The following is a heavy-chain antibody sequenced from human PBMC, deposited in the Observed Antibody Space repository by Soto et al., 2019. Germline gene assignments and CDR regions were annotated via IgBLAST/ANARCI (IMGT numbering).Heavy chain of an antibody. D-gene: IGHD1-7*01. V-gene: IGHV6-1*01. CDR1: GDSVSSNSAA. J-gene: IGHJ6*03. CDR2: TYYRSRWYN. Sequence: PSQTLSLTCAISGDSVSSNSAAWNWIRQSPSRGLEWLGRTYYRSRWYNDYAVSVKSRITVNPDTSKNQFSLHLNSVTPEDTAVYSCAGITSLQWYYMDVGNKGTTVTVSS. CDR3: AGITSLQWYYMDV.